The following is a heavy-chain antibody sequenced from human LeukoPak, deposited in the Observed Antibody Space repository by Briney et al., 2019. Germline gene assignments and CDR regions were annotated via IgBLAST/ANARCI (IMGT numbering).Heavy chain of an antibody. CDR1: GDSISSGGYY. CDR2: IYHSGST. V-gene: IGHV4-30-2*01. CDR3: ARDYLAARIFDY. J-gene: IGHJ4*02. Sequence: SETLSLTCTVSGDSISSGGYYWSWIRQPPGKGLEWIGYIYHSGSTYYNPSLKSRVTISVDRSKNQFSLKLSSVTAADTAVYYCARDYLAARIFDYWGQGTLVTVSS. D-gene: IGHD6-6*01.